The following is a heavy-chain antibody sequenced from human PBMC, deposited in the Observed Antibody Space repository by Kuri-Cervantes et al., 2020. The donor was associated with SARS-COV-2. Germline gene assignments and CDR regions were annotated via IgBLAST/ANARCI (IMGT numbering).Heavy chain of an antibody. CDR3: ARLLPGPVDY. D-gene: IGHD2-15*01. CDR2: IYHSGST. CDR1: GYSISSGYY. J-gene: IGHJ4*02. Sequence: SQTLSLTCAVSGYSISSGYYWGWIRQPPGKGLEWIGSIYHSGSTYYNPSLKSRVTISVDTSKNQFSPKLSSVTAADTAVYYCARLLPGPVDYWGRGTLVTVSS. V-gene: IGHV4-38-2*01.